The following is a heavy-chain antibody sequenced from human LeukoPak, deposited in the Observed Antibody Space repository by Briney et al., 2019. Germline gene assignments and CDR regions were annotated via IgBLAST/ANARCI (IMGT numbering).Heavy chain of an antibody. J-gene: IGHJ4*02. Sequence: PGGSLRLSCAASGFTVSSNYMSWVRQAPGKGLEWVSSIGGGGYTTYYADSVKGRFTISRDSSKNTMYLQMNSLRAEDTAVYYCAREHTTVTSPLDYWGQGTLVTVSS. CDR3: AREHTTVTSPLDY. V-gene: IGHV3-53*01. CDR1: GFTVSSNY. CDR2: IGGGGYTT. D-gene: IGHD4-17*01.